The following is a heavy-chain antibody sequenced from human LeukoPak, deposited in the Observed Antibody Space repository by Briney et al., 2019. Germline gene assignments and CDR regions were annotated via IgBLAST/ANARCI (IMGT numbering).Heavy chain of an antibody. J-gene: IGHJ5*02. D-gene: IGHD3-10*01. Sequence: GGSLRLSCAASGFTFSGYSMSWVRQAPGKGLEWVSSISTTSSYIYYADSVKGRFTISRDNAKNSLWLQMDSLRAEDTAGYYCARGSLLWFGELPFDPWGQGTLVTVSS. CDR1: GFTFSGYS. CDR3: ARGSLLWFGELPFDP. V-gene: IGHV3-21*01. CDR2: ISTTSSYI.